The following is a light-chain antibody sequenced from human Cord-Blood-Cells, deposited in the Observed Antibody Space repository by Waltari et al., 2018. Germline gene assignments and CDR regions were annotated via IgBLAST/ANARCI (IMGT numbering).Light chain of an antibody. CDR3: QQRSNRPLT. J-gene: IGKJ4*01. Sequence: EIVLTQSPATPSLSPGERATLSCRASQSVSSYLAWYQQKPGQAPRLLIYDASNRATGIPARFSGSGSGTDFTLTISSLQPEDFAVYYCQQRSNRPLTFGGGTKVEIK. V-gene: IGKV3-11*01. CDR2: DAS. CDR1: QSVSSY.